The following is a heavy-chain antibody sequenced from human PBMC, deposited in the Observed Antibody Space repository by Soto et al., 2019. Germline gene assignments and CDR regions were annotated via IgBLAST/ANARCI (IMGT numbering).Heavy chain of an antibody. D-gene: IGHD1-7*01. J-gene: IGHJ5*02. Sequence: VASVKVSCKASGYTFTNNVIHWLRQAPGQTLEWMGWIHTAKGNTKYSQKFEARVTLTRDTAASTAYMELNSLRSDVTAVYYCARDPIWTYTWNYARLNYLDPWGQGTLVTVSS. CDR1: GYTFTNNV. CDR3: ARDPIWTYTWNYARLNYLDP. V-gene: IGHV1-3*04. CDR2: IHTAKGNT.